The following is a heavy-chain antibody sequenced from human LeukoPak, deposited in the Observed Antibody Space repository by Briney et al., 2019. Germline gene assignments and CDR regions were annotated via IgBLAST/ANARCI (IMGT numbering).Heavy chain of an antibody. CDR1: GFTFSSYW. V-gene: IGHV3-7*03. CDR3: AKDLVSRPRAPFDY. D-gene: IGHD5/OR15-5a*01. CDR2: IKQDGSEK. Sequence: GGSLRLSCAASGFTFSSYWMSWVRQAPGKGLEWVANIKQDGSEKYYVDSVKGRFTISRDNAKNSLYLQMNSLRAEDTAVYYCAKDLVSRPRAPFDYWGQGTLVTVSS. J-gene: IGHJ4*02.